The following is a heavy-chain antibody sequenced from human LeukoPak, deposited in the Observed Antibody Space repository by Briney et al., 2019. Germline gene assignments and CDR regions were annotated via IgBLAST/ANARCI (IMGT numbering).Heavy chain of an antibody. CDR2: IYYSGST. CDR1: GGSISSYY. Sequence: SETLSLTCTVSGGSISSYYWSWIRQPPGKGLEWIGYIYYSGSTNYNPSLKSRVTISVDTSKNQFSLKLSSVTAADTAVYYRARQSGSYYRSLDYWGQGTLVTVSS. CDR3: ARQSGSYYRSLDY. V-gene: IGHV4-59*08. D-gene: IGHD1-26*01. J-gene: IGHJ4*02.